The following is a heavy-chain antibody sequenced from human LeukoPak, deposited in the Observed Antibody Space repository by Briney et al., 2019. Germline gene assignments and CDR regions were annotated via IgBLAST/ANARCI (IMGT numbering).Heavy chain of an antibody. J-gene: IGHJ4*02. CDR1: GGSISSYY. CDR2: IYYSGST. D-gene: IGHD4-23*01. CDR3: ARAVYGGKIFDY. V-gene: IGHV4-59*01. Sequence: PSETLSLTCTVFGGSISSYYWSWIRQPPGKGLEWIGYIYYSGSTNYNPSLKSRVTISVDTSKNQFSLKLSSVTAADTAVYYCARAVYGGKIFDYWGQGTLVTVSS.